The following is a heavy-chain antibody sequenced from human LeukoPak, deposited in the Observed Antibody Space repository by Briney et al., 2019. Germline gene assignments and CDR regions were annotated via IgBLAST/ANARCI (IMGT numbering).Heavy chain of an antibody. Sequence: PSETLFLTCTVSGGSISSYYWSWIRQPAGKGLEWIGRIYTSGSTNYNPSLKSRVTMSVDTSKNQFSLKLSSVTAADTAVYYCARDPGIAVAGTGFDPWGQGTPVTVSS. D-gene: IGHD6-19*01. J-gene: IGHJ5*02. V-gene: IGHV4-4*07. CDR1: GGSISSYY. CDR2: IYTSGST. CDR3: ARDPGIAVAGTGFDP.